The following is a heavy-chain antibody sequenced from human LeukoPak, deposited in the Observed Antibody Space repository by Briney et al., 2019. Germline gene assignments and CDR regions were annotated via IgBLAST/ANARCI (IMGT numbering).Heavy chain of an antibody. CDR1: GGSISSGGYS. V-gene: IGHV4-30-2*01. CDR3: ARDNGDYGLGY. D-gene: IGHD4-17*01. J-gene: IGHJ4*02. CDR2: IYHSGST. Sequence: SQTVSLTCADSGGSISSGGYSWSWIRRPPGKGLEWTGYIYHSGSTYYNPSLKSRVTISVDRSKNQFSLKLSSVTAADTAVYYCARDNGDYGLGYWGQGTLVTVSS.